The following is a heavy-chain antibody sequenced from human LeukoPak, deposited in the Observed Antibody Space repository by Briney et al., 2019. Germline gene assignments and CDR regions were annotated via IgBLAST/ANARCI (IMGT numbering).Heavy chain of an antibody. CDR1: GFTFGDHA. V-gene: IGHV3-49*04. Sequence: GGSLRLSCTVSGFTFGDHAMSWVRQAPGKGLEWVGFIRSKTYGGTTEYAASVKGRCIISRDDSTSIAYLQMNSLKTEDTAVYYCTRGPIQLWLYHGMDVWGQGTTVTVSS. D-gene: IGHD5-18*01. CDR3: TRGPIQLWLYHGMDV. CDR2: IRSKTYGGTT. J-gene: IGHJ6*02.